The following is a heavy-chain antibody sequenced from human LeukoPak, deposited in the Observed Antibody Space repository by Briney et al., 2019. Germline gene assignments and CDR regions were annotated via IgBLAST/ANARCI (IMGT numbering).Heavy chain of an antibody. CDR1: GYTFTDYY. D-gene: IGHD2-21*01. CDR3: ARADRLHGGPYLIGP. CDR2: INPNTGGT. J-gene: IGHJ5*02. V-gene: IGHV1-2*02. Sequence: ASVKVSCKTSGYTFTDYYMHWVRQAPGQGLEWMGWINPNTGGTSSAQKFQGRVTMSRDTAITTVYMEVSWLTSDDTAIYYCARADRLHGGPYLIGPWGQGTLVTVSS.